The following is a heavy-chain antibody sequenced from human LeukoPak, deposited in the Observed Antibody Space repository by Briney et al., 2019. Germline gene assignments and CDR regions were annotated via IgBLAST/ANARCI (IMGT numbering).Heavy chain of an antibody. CDR1: GGTFSSYA. CDR3: ARVLPLLGWNNYYFDY. CDR2: IIPIFGTA. D-gene: IGHD1/OR15-1a*01. V-gene: IGHV1-69*13. J-gene: IGHJ4*02. Sequence: SVKVSCKASGGTFSSYAISWVRQAPGQGLEWMGGIIPIFGTANYAQKFQGRVTITADESTSTAYMELSSLRSEDTAVYYCARVLPLLGWNNYYFDYWGQGSLVTVSS.